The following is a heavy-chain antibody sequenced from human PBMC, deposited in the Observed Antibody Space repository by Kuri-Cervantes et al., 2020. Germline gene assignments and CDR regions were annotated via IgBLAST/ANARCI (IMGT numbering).Heavy chain of an antibody. Sequence: LRLSCAVSGGSISSGGYSWSWIRQPPGKGLEWIGYIYHSGSTYYNPSLKSRVTISVDTSKNQFSLKLRSVTAADTAVYYCARWIAAAGTRYYYYYYGMDVWGQGTTVTVSS. CDR3: ARWIAAAGTRYYYYYYGMDV. J-gene: IGHJ6*02. D-gene: IGHD6-13*01. CDR1: GGSISSGGYS. CDR2: IYHSGST. V-gene: IGHV4-30-2*01.